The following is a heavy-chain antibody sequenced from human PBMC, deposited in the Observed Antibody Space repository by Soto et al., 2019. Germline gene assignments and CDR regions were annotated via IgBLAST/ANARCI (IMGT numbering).Heavy chain of an antibody. CDR1: GGSISSGDYY. Sequence: SETLSLTCTVSGGSISSGDYYWSWIRQPPGKGLEWIGYIYYSGSTYYNPSLKSRVTISVDTSKNQFSLKLSSVTAADTAVYYGARGDIVVVLDYWGQGTLVTVSS. D-gene: IGHD2-21*01. V-gene: IGHV4-30-4*01. CDR3: ARGDIVVVLDY. CDR2: IYYSGST. J-gene: IGHJ4*02.